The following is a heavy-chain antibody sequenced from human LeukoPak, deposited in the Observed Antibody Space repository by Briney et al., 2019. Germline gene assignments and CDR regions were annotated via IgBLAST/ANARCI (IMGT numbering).Heavy chain of an antibody. CDR3: PRDTTTTGFDS. CDR2: ISSSSSYT. Sequence: GGSLRLSCAASGFTFSDYYMSWIRQAPGKGLEWVSYISSSSSYTNYADSVKGRFTISRYNAKNYLFLQMNSLRAEDTAVYYCPRDTTTTGFDSWGQGTLVTVSS. J-gene: IGHJ4*02. D-gene: IGHD4-17*01. CDR1: GFTFSDYY. V-gene: IGHV3-11*05.